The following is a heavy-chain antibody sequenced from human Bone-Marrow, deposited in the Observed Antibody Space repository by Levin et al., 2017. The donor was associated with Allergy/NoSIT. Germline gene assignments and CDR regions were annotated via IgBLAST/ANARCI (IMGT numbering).Heavy chain of an antibody. CDR2: ISGSGGST. D-gene: IGHD3-22*01. CDR1: GFTFSSYA. Sequence: GGSLRLSCAASGFTFSSYAMSWVRQAPGKGLEWVSAISGSGGSTYYADSVKGRFTISRDNSKNTLYLQMNSLRAEDTAVYYCAKQGSITMIVVVIPANWFDPWGQGTLVTVSS. J-gene: IGHJ5*02. V-gene: IGHV3-23*01. CDR3: AKQGSITMIVVVIPANWFDP.